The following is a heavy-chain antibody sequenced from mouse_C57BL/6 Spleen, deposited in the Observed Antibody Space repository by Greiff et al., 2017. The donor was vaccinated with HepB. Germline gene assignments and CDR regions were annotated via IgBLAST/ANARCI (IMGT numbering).Heavy chain of an antibody. CDR1: GFTFTDYY. CDR3: ARSGSYYDYAWFAY. J-gene: IGHJ3*01. V-gene: IGHV7-3*01. CDR2: IRNKANGYTT. Sequence: EVQGVESGGGLVQPGGSLSLSCAASGFTFTDYYMSWVRQPPGKALEWLGFIRNKANGYTTEYSASVKGRFTISRDNSQSILYLQMNALRAEDSATYYCARSGSYYDYAWFAYWGQGTLVTVSA. D-gene: IGHD2-4*01.